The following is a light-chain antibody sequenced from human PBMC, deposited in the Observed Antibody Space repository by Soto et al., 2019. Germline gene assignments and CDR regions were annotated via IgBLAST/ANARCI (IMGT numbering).Light chain of an antibody. Sequence: DIQMTQSQSSLSASVGDRVTVTCRASQSIDTYLNWYQQRPGQAPKLLIYVASTLQSGVPSLFSGSGSGTHFTLYFSSLQPEDFATYYCQQNQDSPPTFGQVTRVERK. V-gene: IGKV1-39*01. J-gene: IGKJ1*01. CDR2: VAS. CDR3: QQNQDSPPT. CDR1: QSIDTY.